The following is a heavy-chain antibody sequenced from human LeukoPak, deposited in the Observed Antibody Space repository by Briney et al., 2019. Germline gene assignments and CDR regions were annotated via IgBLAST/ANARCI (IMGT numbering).Heavy chain of an antibody. CDR2: FDPEDGET. V-gene: IGHV1-24*01. CDR1: KYTLPELS. D-gene: IGHD3-22*01. CDR3: ATRGGEERLRPYEYYFDY. J-gene: IGHJ4*02. Sequence: GASVKVSCKVSKYTLPELSMHWVRQAPGKGLEWMGGFDPEDGETIYAQKFQGRVTMTEDTSTDTAYMELSSLRSEDTAVYYCATRGGEERLRPYEYYFDYWGQGTLVTVSS.